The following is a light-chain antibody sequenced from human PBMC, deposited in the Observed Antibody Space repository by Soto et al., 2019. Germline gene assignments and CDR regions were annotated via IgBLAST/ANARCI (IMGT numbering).Light chain of an antibody. CDR3: LLFYGGDQLV. J-gene: IGLJ2*01. CDR2: STS. Sequence: QTVVTQEPSLTVSPGGTVTLTCASGTGAVTSNYYPNWFQQKPGQAPRALIYSTSNKYSWTPARFSGSLLVGKAALTLSGVQPEDEAEYFCLLFYGGDQLVFGGGTKLTVL. CDR1: TGAVTSNYY. V-gene: IGLV7-43*01.